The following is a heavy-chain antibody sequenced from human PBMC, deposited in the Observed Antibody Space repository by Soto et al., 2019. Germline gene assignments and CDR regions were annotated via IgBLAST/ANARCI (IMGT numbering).Heavy chain of an antibody. CDR1: GFTFSNYA. CDR3: AKVQALYVGGLDY. D-gene: IGHD3-10*02. V-gene: IGHV3-23*01. Sequence: EVQLLESGGGLVQPGGSLRLSCAASGFTFSNYAMSWVRQAPGKGLEWVSGISGSGGSTSYADSVKGRFTISRDNSKNTLYLQMNSLRAEDTAVYSCAKVQALYVGGLDYWGQGTLVTVSS. J-gene: IGHJ4*02. CDR2: ISGSGGST.